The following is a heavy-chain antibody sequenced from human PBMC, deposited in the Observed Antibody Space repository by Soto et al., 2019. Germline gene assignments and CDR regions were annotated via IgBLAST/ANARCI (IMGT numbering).Heavy chain of an antibody. CDR3: ASAQTHYDFWSGYGGFDY. V-gene: IGHV1-18*04. J-gene: IGHJ4*02. CDR2: ISAYNGNT. Sequence: ASVKVSCKASGYTFTSYGISWVRQAPGQGLEWMGWISAYNGNTNYAQKLQGRVTMTTDTSTSTAYMELRGLRSDDTAVYYCASAQTHYDFWSGYGGFDYWGQGTLVTVSS. D-gene: IGHD3-3*01. CDR1: GYTFTSYG.